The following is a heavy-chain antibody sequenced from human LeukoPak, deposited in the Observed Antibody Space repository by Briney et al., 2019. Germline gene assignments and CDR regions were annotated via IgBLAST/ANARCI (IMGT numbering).Heavy chain of an antibody. J-gene: IGHJ4*02. Sequence: GGSLRLSCAASGFTFDDYAMHWVRQAPGKGLEWVSDISWNSGSIGYADSVKGRFTISRDNAKNSLYLQMNSLRAEDTALYYCAKDGGIVAAAGTGYYFDYWGQGTLVTVSS. CDR3: AKDGGIVAAAGTGYYFDY. CDR2: ISWNSGSI. V-gene: IGHV3-9*01. CDR1: GFTFDDYA. D-gene: IGHD6-13*01.